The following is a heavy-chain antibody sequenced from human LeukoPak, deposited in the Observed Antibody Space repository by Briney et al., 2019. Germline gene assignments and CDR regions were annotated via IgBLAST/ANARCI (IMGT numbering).Heavy chain of an antibody. CDR2: INEDGSAQ. V-gene: IGHV3-7*03. CDR3: ATPESSTARSH. Sequence: GGSLRLSCAASGFIFSDYWMKWVGQGPGKGLEGVANINEDGSAQDYVDSVRGRFSISRDNAKNSLYLQMNSLRVEDTAIYYCATPESSTARSHWGQGTLVTVSS. D-gene: IGHD4-17*01. CDR1: GFIFSDYW. J-gene: IGHJ4*02.